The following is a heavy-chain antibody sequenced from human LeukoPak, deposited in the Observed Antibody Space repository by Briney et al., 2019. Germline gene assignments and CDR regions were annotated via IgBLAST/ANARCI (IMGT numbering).Heavy chain of an antibody. J-gene: IGHJ6*02. Sequence: SDTQSLLCSVCGHLLSGYYSRCTRRPAGKALECIGCLYVSDNNNYGSGTTHTNPSHRSRLTISLDTSKNKLSLRLSSVTAADTAVYICAREAKPANAAGLDVWGQGTTVTVSS. CDR1: GHLLSGYY. CDR2: LYVSDNNNYGSGTT. D-gene: IGHD4/OR15-4a*01. CDR3: AREAKPANAAGLDV. V-gene: IGHV4-4*07.